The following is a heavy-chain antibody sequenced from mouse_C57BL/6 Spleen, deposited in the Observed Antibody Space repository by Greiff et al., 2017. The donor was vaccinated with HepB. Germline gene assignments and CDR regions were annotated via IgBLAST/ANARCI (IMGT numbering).Heavy chain of an antibody. Sequence: EVKLQESGAELVRPGASVKLSCTASAFNIKDYYMHWVKQRPEQGLEWIGRIDPEDGDTEYAPKFQGKATMSADTASNTAYLQLSSLTSEDTAVYYCTTGTTVVADYYAMDYWGQGTSVTVSS. CDR1: AFNIKDYY. J-gene: IGHJ4*01. V-gene: IGHV14-1*01. CDR3: TTGTTVVADYYAMDY. CDR2: IDPEDGDT. D-gene: IGHD1-1*01.